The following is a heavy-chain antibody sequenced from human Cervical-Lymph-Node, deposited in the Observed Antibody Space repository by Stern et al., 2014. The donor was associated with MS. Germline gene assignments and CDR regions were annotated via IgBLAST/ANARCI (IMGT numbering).Heavy chain of an antibody. V-gene: IGHV4-39*01. CDR3: ARRRGSSSWFSAGWFDP. CDR2: IYHRGDT. Sequence: QLQLQESGPGLVKPSETLSLTCTVSGGSINNNIHYWVWIRQPPGKGLEWIGTIYHRGDTYYTPSLKSRMTISVDTSKNQFSLNRSLGPAADTAVYYCARRRGSSSWFSAGWFDPWGQGTLVTVSA. J-gene: IGHJ5*02. CDR1: GGSINNNIHY. D-gene: IGHD2-2*01.